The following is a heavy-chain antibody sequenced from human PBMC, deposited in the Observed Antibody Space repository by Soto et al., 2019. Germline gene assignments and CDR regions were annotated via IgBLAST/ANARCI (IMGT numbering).Heavy chain of an antibody. CDR2: ISSSSSTI. D-gene: IGHD2-21*01. CDR3: AIDKFRYYYMDV. V-gene: IGHV3-48*01. J-gene: IGHJ6*03. Sequence: EVQLLESGGGLVQPGGSLRLSCAASGYTFSSYSMNWVRQAPGKGLEWVSYISSSSSTIYYADSVKGRFTISRDNAKNSLYLQMNSLRAEDTAVYYCAIDKFRYYYMDVWGKGTTVTVSS. CDR1: GYTFSSYS.